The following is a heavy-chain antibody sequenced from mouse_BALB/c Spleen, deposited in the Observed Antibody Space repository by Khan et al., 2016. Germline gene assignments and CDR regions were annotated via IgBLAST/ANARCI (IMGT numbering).Heavy chain of an antibody. CDR2: IRNKANGYTT. Sequence: EVELVESGGGLVQPGGSLRLSCATSGFTFTDYYMSWVRQPPGKALEWVGFIRNKANGYTTENSASVKGRFTISRDNSQRIRYLQMKNLRAEDSGTNYFAIVMASYNDSLYYLGQRTSVTFSS. CDR3: AIVMASYNDSLYY. CDR1: GFTFTDYY. J-gene: IGHJ4*01. D-gene: IGHD2-12*01. V-gene: IGHV7-3*02.